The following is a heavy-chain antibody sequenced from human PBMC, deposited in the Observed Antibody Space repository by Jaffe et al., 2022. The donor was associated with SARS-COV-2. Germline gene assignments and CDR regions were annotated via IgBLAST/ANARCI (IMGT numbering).Heavy chain of an antibody. Sequence: DVQVVESGGDLVQPGGSLRLSCAGSGFAVSSDNMSWVRQAPGKGLEWLSVISTGGGTDYAGSVKGRFTISRDNSKNTVYLQMNSLRADDTAVYYCTSHAPATSMHLWGQGTTVTVSS. J-gene: IGHJ6*02. CDR3: TSHAPATSMHL. V-gene: IGHV3-66*02. CDR2: ISTGGGT. CDR1: GFAVSSDN.